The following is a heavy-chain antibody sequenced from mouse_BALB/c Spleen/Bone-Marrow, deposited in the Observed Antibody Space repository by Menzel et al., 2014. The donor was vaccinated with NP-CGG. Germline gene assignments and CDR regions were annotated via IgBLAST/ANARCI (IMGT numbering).Heavy chain of an antibody. CDR2: ISSGGSYT. V-gene: IGHV5-6*01. Sequence: EVHLVESGGDLVKPGGSLKLSCAASGFTFSSYGMSWARQTPDKRLEWVATISSGGSYTYYPDSVKGRFTISRDNAKNXLYLQMSSLKSEDTAMYYCARPTTVVSTGGSFDYWGQGTTLTVSS. CDR1: GFTFSSYG. D-gene: IGHD1-1*01. CDR3: ARPTTVVSTGGSFDY. J-gene: IGHJ2*01.